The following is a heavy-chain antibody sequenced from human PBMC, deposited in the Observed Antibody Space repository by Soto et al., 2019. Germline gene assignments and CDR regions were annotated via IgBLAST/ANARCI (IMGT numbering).Heavy chain of an antibody. J-gene: IGHJ6*02. CDR3: ARDSRGYSYGSYYYYGMDV. V-gene: IGHV4-61*01. Sequence: SETLSLTCTGSGGSVSSGSYYWSWIRQPPGKGLEWIGYIYYSGSTNYNPSLKSRVTISVDTSKNQFSLKLSSVTAADTAVYYCARDSRGYSYGSYYYYGMDVWGQGTTVTVSS. CDR2: IYYSGST. D-gene: IGHD5-18*01. CDR1: GGSVSSGSYY.